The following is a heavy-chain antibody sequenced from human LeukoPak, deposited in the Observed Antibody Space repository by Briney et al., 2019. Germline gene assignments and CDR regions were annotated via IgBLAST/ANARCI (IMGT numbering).Heavy chain of an antibody. J-gene: IGHJ6*03. Sequence: GASVKVSCKASGYTFTGYYMHWVRQAPGQGLEWMGWINPNSGGTNYAQKFQGRVTMTRDTSISTAYMELSRLRSGDTAVYYCALGSYYYYYYMDVWGKGTTVTVSS. D-gene: IGHD3-10*01. CDR1: GYTFTGYY. V-gene: IGHV1-2*02. CDR2: INPNSGGT. CDR3: ALGSYYYYYYMDV.